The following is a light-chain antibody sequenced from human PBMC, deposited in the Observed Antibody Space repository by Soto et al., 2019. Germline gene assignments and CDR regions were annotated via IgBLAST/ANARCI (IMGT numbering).Light chain of an antibody. CDR2: DNN. CDR3: QSYDRSLRGSV. V-gene: IGLV1-40*01. Sequence: QSVLTQPPSVSGAPGQRVTISCTGSSSNFGAGYDVHWYQHLPGAAPKLLIYDNNNRPSGVPDRFSGSRSGTSASLAITGLQTADDGDCYCQSYDRSLRGSVFGGGTKLTVL. J-gene: IGLJ2*01. CDR1: SSNFGAGYD.